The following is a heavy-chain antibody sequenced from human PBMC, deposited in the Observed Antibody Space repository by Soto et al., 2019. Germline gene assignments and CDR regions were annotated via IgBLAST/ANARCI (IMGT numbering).Heavy chain of an antibody. CDR3: ARDRPYDIVVVPAGPIIDY. CDR1: GFTFSSYS. J-gene: IGHJ4*02. V-gene: IGHV3-48*01. D-gene: IGHD2-2*01. CDR2: ISSSSSTI. Sequence: GGSLRLSCAASGFTFSSYSMNWVRQAPGKGLEWVSYISSSSSTIYYADSVKGRFTISRDNAKNSLYLQMNSLRAEDTAVYYCARDRPYDIVVVPAGPIIDYWGQGTLVTVSS.